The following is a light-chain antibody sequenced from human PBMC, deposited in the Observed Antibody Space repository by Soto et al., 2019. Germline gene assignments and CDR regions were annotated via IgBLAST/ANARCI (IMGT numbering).Light chain of an antibody. CDR3: SSHSSSSTLVV. V-gene: IGLV2-14*03. Sequence: QSALSQPASMSGSPGQSITISCTGTSSDVGGYNYVSWYRQYPGKAPKLIIYDVNNRPSEVSNRFSGSKSGNTASLTISGLQAEDEADYYCSSHSSSSTLVVFGVGTKVTVL. CDR1: SSDVGGYNY. J-gene: IGLJ2*01. CDR2: DVN.